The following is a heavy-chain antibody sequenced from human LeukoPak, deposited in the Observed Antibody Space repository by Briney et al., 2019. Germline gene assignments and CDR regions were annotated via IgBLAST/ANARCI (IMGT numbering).Heavy chain of an antibody. J-gene: IGHJ4*02. Sequence: APVKVSCKASGYTFTTCGISWVRQAPGQGLEWMGWISAYNGNTNYAQKLQGRVTMTTDTSTSTAYKELRSLRSDDTAVYYCARIYSYGNGVYYFDYWGQGTLVTVSS. CDR3: ARIYSYGNGVYYFDY. CDR2: ISAYNGNT. CDR1: GYTFTTCG. V-gene: IGHV1-18*04. D-gene: IGHD5-18*01.